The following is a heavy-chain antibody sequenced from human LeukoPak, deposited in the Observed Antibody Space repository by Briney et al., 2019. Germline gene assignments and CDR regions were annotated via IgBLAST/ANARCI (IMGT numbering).Heavy chain of an antibody. CDR2: ISYDGSNK. J-gene: IGHJ4*02. CDR1: GFTFSSYG. CDR3: AKESTR. D-gene: IGHD2-2*01. Sequence: GGSLRLSCAASGFTFSSYGTHWVRQAPGKGLEWVAVISYDGSNKYYADSVKGRFTISRDNSKNTLYLQMNSLRAEDTAVYYCAKESTRWGQGTLVTVSS. V-gene: IGHV3-30*18.